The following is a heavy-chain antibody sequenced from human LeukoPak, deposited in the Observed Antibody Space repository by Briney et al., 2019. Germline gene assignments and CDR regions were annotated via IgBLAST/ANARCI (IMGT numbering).Heavy chain of an antibody. J-gene: IGHJ4*02. D-gene: IGHD5-12*01. CDR2: ISSSSSTI. V-gene: IGHV3-48*01. CDR3: ARGPSGYHNT. Sequence: PGGSLRLSCAASGFTFSSYNMNWVRQAPGKGLEWVSYISSSSSTIYYADSVKGRFTISRDNAKHSLYLQMNSLRAEDTAVYYCARGPSGYHNTGGQGTLVTVSS. CDR1: GFTFSSYN.